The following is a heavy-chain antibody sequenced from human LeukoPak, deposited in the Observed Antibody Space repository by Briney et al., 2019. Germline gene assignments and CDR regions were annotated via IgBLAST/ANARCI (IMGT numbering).Heavy chain of an antibody. D-gene: IGHD5-18*01. J-gene: IGHJ4*02. CDR2: INGDGSGT. V-gene: IGHV3-74*01. Sequence: GGSLRLSCAASGFTFSNYWMHWVRQAPGKGLVWVSRINGDGSGTTYADSVKGRFTISRDNAKNTLSLQMNSLRAEDTAVYYCARDLHLWFIANWGQGTLVTVSS. CDR1: GFTFSNYW. CDR3: ARDLHLWFIAN.